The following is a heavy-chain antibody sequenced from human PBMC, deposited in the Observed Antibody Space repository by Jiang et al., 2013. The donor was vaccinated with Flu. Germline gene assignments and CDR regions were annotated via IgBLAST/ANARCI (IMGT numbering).Heavy chain of an antibody. CDR1: GDSVSSNSAA. CDR2: TYYRSKWYN. J-gene: IGHJ4*02. CDR3: ARDSLCDGCRXPYYFDY. V-gene: IGHV6-1*01. D-gene: IGHD5-24*01. Sequence: QTLSLTCAISGDSVSSNSAAWNWIRQSPSRGLEWLGRTYYRSKWYNDYAVSVKSRITINPDTSKNQFSLQLNSVTPEDTAVYYCARDSLCDGCRXPYYFDYWGQGTLV.